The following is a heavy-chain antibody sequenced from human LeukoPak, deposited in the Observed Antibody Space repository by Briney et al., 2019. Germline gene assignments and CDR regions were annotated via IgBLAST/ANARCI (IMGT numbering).Heavy chain of an antibody. CDR1: GYSFANYW. V-gene: IGHV5-51*01. Sequence: GESLKISCKGSGYSFANYWIGWVRQMPGKGLEWMGIICPGDSDTRYSPSFQGQVTISADRSISTAYLQWSSLKASDTAMYYCARSSSGWLLPKFYFDFWGQGTLVTVSS. CDR3: ARSSSGWLLPKFYFDF. CDR2: ICPGDSDT. D-gene: IGHD6-19*01. J-gene: IGHJ4*02.